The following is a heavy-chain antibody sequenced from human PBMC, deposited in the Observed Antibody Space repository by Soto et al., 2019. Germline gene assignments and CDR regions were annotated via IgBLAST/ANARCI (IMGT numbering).Heavy chain of an antibody. V-gene: IGHV3-33*08. Sequence: PGGSLRLSCAASGFTFSSYGMHWVRQAPGKGLEWVAVIWHDGTNKYYVDSVKGRFTISRDNSKDTLYLQMNNLRAEDTAVYYCARTGLQIVQATSYYYGLDVWGQGTTVTVSS. CDR2: IWHDGTNK. J-gene: IGHJ6*02. D-gene: IGHD2-8*01. CDR3: ARTGLQIVQATSYYYGLDV. CDR1: GFTFSSYG.